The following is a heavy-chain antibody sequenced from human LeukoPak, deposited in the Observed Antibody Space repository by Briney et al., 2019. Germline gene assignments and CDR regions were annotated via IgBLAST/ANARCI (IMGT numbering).Heavy chain of an antibody. J-gene: IGHJ6*03. CDR3: AWNYYYYMDV. V-gene: IGHV3-30*02. Sequence: GSLRLSCTASGFTSSSYGMHWVRQAPGKGLEWVAFIRYDGSNKYYADSVKGRFTISGDNSKITLYLQMNSLRVEDTAVYYCAWNYYYYMDVWGKGTTVTVSS. CDR2: IRYDGSNK. CDR1: GFTSSSYG.